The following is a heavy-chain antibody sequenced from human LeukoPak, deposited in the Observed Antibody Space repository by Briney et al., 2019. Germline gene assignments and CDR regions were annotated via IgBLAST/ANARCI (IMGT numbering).Heavy chain of an antibody. Sequence: SVKVSCKASGGTFSSYAISWVRQAPGQGLEWMGRIIPIFGTANYAQKFQGRVTITTDESTSTAYMELSSLRSEDTAVYYCARALVRTYYYDSSSAFDIWGQGPMVTVSS. CDR2: IIPIFGTA. CDR1: GGTFSSYA. CDR3: ARALVRTYYYDSSSAFDI. D-gene: IGHD3-22*01. V-gene: IGHV1-69*05. J-gene: IGHJ3*02.